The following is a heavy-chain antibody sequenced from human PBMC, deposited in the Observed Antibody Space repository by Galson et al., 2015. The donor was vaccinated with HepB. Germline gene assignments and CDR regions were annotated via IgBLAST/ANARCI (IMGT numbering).Heavy chain of an antibody. V-gene: IGHV3-23*01. CDR1: GFTFSSYA. CDR2: ISGSGGST. Sequence: SLRLSCAASGFTFSSYAMNWVRQAPGKGLEWVSAISGSGGSTYYADSVKGRFTISRDNSKDTLYLQMNSLRAEDTAVYYCAKKISGVAITPLDFDWWGQGTLVTVSS. CDR3: AKKISGVAITPLDFDW. D-gene: IGHD3-3*01. J-gene: IGHJ4*02.